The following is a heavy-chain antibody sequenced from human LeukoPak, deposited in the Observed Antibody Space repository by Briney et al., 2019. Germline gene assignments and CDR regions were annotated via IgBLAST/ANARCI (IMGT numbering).Heavy chain of an antibody. Sequence: PGGSLRVSCAASGFTFNKYALSWVRQAPGKGLEWVSAISDSGGSTYYADSVKGRFTISRDNSQNTLYLQMNSLRAEDTAVYYCAKGDGYNYDNWFDHWGQGTLVTVS. V-gene: IGHV3-23*01. D-gene: IGHD5-24*01. J-gene: IGHJ5*02. CDR2: ISDSGGST. CDR1: GFTFNKYA. CDR3: AKGDGYNYDNWFDH.